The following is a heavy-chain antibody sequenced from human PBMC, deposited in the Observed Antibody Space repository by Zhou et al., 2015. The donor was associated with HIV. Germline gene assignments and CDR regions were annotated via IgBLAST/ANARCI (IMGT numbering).Heavy chain of an antibody. J-gene: IGHJ6*02. CDR1: GGTFSSYA. V-gene: IGHV1-69*12. Sequence: QVQLVQSGAEVKKPGSSVKVSCKASGGTFSSYAISWVRQAPGQGLEWMGGIIPIFGTANYAQKFQGRVTITADESTSTAYMELSSLRSEDTAVYYCARGARTRRYSGYDWLNRYGMDVWGQGTTVTVSS. D-gene: IGHD5-12*01. CDR2: IIPIFGTA. CDR3: ARGARTRRYSGYDWLNRYGMDV.